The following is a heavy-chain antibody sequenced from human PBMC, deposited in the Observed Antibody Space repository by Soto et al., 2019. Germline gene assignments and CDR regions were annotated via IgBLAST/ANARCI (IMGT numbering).Heavy chain of an antibody. J-gene: IGHJ6*02. Sequence: PGGSLRLSCAASGFTFSSYAIHWVRQAPGKGLEWVAVISYDGSNKYYADSVKGRFTISRDNSKNTLYLQMNSLRAEDTAVYYCARDRTELRYFDFYYYYGMDVWGQGTTVTVSS. CDR1: GFTFSSYA. V-gene: IGHV3-30-3*01. D-gene: IGHD3-9*01. CDR2: ISYDGSNK. CDR3: ARDRTELRYFDFYYYYGMDV.